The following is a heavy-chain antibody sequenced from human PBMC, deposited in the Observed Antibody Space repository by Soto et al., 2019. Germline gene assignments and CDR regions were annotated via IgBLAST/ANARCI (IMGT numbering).Heavy chain of an antibody. CDR1: GFTFSNYV. CDR2: ISGNSGDT. J-gene: IGHJ5*02. Sequence: GSLRLSCAASGFTFSNYVMNWVRQAPGKGLEWVSSISGNSGDTYYSDSVKGRFTISRDNSKSTLYLQMNSLRAEDAALYFCARESNYYDSLNWFDPWGQGTLVTVSS. D-gene: IGHD3-22*01. CDR3: ARESNYYDSLNWFDP. V-gene: IGHV3-23*01.